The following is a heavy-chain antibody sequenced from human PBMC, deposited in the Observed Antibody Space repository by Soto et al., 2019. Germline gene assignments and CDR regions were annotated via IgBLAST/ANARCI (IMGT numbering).Heavy chain of an antibody. Sequence: QVQLVQSGAEVKKPGASVKVSCKASGYTFTSYGISWVRQAPGHGLEWMGWISAYNGNTNYAQNLQGRVTMTTDTCTSTAYMELRSLRSDDTAVYYWASETVYCSGGSCYSGPFWGQGTLVTVSS. CDR3: ASETVYCSGGSCYSGPF. CDR1: GYTFTSYG. V-gene: IGHV1-18*01. D-gene: IGHD2-15*01. J-gene: IGHJ4*02. CDR2: ISAYNGNT.